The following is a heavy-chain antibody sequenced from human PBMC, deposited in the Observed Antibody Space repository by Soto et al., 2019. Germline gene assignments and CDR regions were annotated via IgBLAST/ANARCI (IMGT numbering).Heavy chain of an antibody. D-gene: IGHD3-10*01. J-gene: IGHJ6*02. V-gene: IGHV4-59*08. Sequence: QVQLQESGPGLVKPSETLSLSCTVSGGSINSYYWSWIRQSPGKRMEWIGYVHHSWGSSYNPSLRXXVXXSLDTSKSQFSLKVTSVTATDPAVYYCARQGFGPLHGLVDVWGQGTTVTVSS. CDR3: ARQGFGPLHGLVDV. CDR1: GGSINSYY. CDR2: VHHSWGS.